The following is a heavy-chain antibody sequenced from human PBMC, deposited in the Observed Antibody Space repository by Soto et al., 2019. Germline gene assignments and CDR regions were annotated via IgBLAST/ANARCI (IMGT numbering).Heavy chain of an antibody. D-gene: IGHD3-9*01. CDR2: IYYSGST. Sequence: SETLSLTCTVSGGSISSSSYYWGWIRQPPGKGLERIGSIYYSGSTYYNPSLKSRVTISVDTSKNQFSLKLSSVTAADTAVYYCASILSGEDYYYGMDVWGQGTTVTVSS. CDR1: GGSISSSSYY. J-gene: IGHJ6*02. V-gene: IGHV4-39*01. CDR3: ASILSGEDYYYGMDV.